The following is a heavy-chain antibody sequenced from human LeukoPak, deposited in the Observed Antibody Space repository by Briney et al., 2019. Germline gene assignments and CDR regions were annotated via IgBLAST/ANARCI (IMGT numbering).Heavy chain of an antibody. D-gene: IGHD3-10*01. CDR2: THYNGRN. CDR3: AREVHYYGSGTYFFWFDP. J-gene: IGHJ5*02. CDR1: GGSISSYY. Sequence: PSETLSLTCTVSGGSISSYYWSWLRQPPGKGLEWIGYTHYNGRNDYNPSIKSRVTMSVDTSKNQFSLRLSSVTAADTAVYYCAREVHYYGSGTYFFWFDPWGQGTLVTVSS. V-gene: IGHV4-59*01.